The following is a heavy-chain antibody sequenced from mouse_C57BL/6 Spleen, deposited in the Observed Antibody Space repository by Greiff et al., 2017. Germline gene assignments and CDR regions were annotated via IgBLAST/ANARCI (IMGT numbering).Heavy chain of an antibody. CDR2: IRSKSNNYAT. V-gene: IGHV10-1*01. CDR3: GREVTGHFDY. J-gene: IGHJ2*01. D-gene: IGHD2-13*01. CDR1: GFSFNTYA. Sequence: GGRLVQPKGSLKLSCAASGFSFNTYAMNWVRQAPGKDFEWVARIRSKSNNYATYYADSVKGRFTISRDDSESMLYLQMNNLNAEDTAMNYGGREVTGHFDYWGQGTTLTVSS.